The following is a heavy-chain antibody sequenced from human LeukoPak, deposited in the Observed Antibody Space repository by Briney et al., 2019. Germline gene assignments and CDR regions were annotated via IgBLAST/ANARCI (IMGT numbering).Heavy chain of an antibody. CDR1: GGSFSVYY. D-gene: IGHD3-22*01. V-gene: IGHV4-34*01. CDR3: ARGLPQDYYDSSGYRLYYFDY. CDR2: INHSGST. J-gene: IGHJ4*02. Sequence: SETLSLTCAVYGGSFSVYYWSWIRQPRGKGLEWIGEINHSGSTNYNPSLKSRVTISVGTSKNRFSLKLSSVTAADTAVYYCARGLPQDYYDSSGYRLYYFDYWGQGTLVTVSS.